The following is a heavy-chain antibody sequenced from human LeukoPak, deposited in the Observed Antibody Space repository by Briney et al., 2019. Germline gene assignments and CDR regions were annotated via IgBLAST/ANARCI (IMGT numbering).Heavy chain of an antibody. CDR1: GGSISSYS. CDR3: ARDPGYSGIDY. V-gene: IGHV4-59*01. CDR2: IYYSGST. J-gene: IGHJ4*02. Sequence: SETLSLTCTVSGGSISSYSWSWIRQPPGKGLEWIGFIYYSGSTNYNPSLKSRVTISVDTSTNQLSLKLSSVTAADTAVYYCARDPGYSGIDYWGQGTLVTVSS. D-gene: IGHD5-12*01.